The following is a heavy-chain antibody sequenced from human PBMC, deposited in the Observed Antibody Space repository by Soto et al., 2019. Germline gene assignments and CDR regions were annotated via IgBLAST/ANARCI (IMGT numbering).Heavy chain of an antibody. CDR3: ARAATQSDTFDP. Sequence: GGSLRLSCAASGFTFSSYAMHWVRQAPGKGLEWVAVISYDGSNKYYADSVKGRFTISRDNSKNTLYLQMNSLRAEDTAVYYCARAATQSDTFDPWGQGTLVTVSS. CDR1: GFTFSSYA. J-gene: IGHJ5*02. CDR2: ISYDGSNK. D-gene: IGHD2-15*01. V-gene: IGHV3-30-3*01.